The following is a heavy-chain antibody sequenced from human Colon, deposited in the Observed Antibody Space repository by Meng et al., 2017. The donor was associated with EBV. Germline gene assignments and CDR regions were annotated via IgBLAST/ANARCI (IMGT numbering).Heavy chain of an antibody. CDR2: IHSSGST. Sequence: HGQLQDSGPGLVKPSQTLSLTCTVSGGSISSGGYYWSWIRQHPGKGLEWIGYIHSSGSTYYNPSLRSRLTISVDTSKNQFSLKLSSVTAADTAVYYCARASYGSGSPLGESWFDPWGQGTLVTVSS. J-gene: IGHJ5*02. V-gene: IGHV4-31*03. D-gene: IGHD3-10*01. CDR3: ARASYGSGSPLGESWFDP. CDR1: GGSISSGGYY.